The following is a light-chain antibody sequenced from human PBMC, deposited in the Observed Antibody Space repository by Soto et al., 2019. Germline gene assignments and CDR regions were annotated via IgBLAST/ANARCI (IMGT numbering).Light chain of an antibody. CDR2: LEGSGSY. CDR1: SGHSSYI. J-gene: IGLJ3*02. V-gene: IGLV4-60*02. Sequence: QLVLTQSSSASASLGSSVKLTCTLSSGHSSYIIAWHQQQPGKAPRYLMKLEGSGSYNKGSGVPDRFSGSSSGADRYLTISNLQFEDEADYYCETWDSNNWVFGGGTNLTVL. CDR3: ETWDSNNWV.